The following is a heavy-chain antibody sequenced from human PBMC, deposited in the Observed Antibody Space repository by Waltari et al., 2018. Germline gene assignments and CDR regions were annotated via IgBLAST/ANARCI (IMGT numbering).Heavy chain of an antibody. J-gene: IGHJ3*02. D-gene: IGHD3-16*02. CDR1: GYPFTGYY. V-gene: IGHV1-2*06. Sequence: QVQLVQSGAEVKKPGASVKVSCKASGYPFTGYYMHWVRQPPGQGLEWMVRINPTSGGTNYAQKFQGRGTMTRYTSISTAYIELSRLRSDDTAVYYCARDLGELSLGAFDIWGQGTMVTVSS. CDR2: INPTSGGT. CDR3: ARDLGELSLGAFDI.